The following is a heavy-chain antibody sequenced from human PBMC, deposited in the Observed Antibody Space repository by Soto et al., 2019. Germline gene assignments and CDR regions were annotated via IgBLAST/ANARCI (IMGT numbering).Heavy chain of an antibody. V-gene: IGHV4-31*03. Sequence: QVQLQESGPGLVKPSQTLSLTCTVSGGSISSGGYYWSWIRQHPGKGLEWIGYIYYSGSTYYNPSLKSRVTISVDTSKNQFSLKLSSVTAADTAVFYCARENPMARVAGGGAFDIWGQGTMVTVSS. CDR3: ARENPMARVAGGGAFDI. CDR2: IYYSGST. D-gene: IGHD6-19*01. CDR1: GGSISSGGYY. J-gene: IGHJ3*02.